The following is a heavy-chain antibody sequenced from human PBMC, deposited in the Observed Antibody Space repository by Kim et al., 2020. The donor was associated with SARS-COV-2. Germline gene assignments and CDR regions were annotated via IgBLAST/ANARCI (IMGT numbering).Heavy chain of an antibody. Sequence: ASVKVSCKASGYTFTGYYMHWVRQAPGQGLEWMGWINPNSGGTKYAQKFQGRVTMTRDTSISTAYMELSRLRSNDTAVYYCASMNNGPQGILGHYYYGMDVWGQGTAVTVS. D-gene: IGHD2-8*01. V-gene: IGHV1-2*02. CDR3: ASMNNGPQGILGHYYYGMDV. J-gene: IGHJ6*02. CDR2: INPNSGGT. CDR1: GYTFTGYY.